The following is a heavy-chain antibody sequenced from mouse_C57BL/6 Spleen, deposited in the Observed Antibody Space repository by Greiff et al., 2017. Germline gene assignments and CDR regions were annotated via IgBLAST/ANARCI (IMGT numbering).Heavy chain of an antibody. Sequence: QVQLKQSGPGLVQPSQSLSITCTVSGFSLTSYGVHWVRQSPGKGLEWLGVIWSGGSTDYNAAFISRLSISKDNSKCQVFFKMNSLQADDTAIYYCARNGITTVVDPFYYAMDYWGQGTSVTVSS. J-gene: IGHJ4*01. CDR3: ARNGITTVVDPFYYAMDY. CDR1: GFSLTSYG. D-gene: IGHD1-1*01. CDR2: IWSGGST. V-gene: IGHV2-2*01.